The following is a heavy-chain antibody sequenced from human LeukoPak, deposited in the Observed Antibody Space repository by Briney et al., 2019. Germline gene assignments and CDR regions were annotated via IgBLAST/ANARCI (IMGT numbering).Heavy chain of an antibody. V-gene: IGHV3-30*03. D-gene: IGHD1-26*01. CDR1: GFTFSHYW. CDR3: ARGGGNYYMTYWFDP. J-gene: IGHJ5*02. Sequence: GGSLRLSCAASGFTFSHYWMHWVRQAPGKGLEWVAVISYDGSNKYYADSVKGRFTISRDNSKNTLYLQMNSLRAEDTAVYHCARGGGNYYMTYWFDPWGQGTLVTVSS. CDR2: ISYDGSNK.